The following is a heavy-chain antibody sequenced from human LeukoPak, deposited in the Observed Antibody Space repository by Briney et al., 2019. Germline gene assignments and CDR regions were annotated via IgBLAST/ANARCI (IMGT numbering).Heavy chain of an antibody. CDR1: GFTYRHYG. CDR2: IWSDATEK. CDR3: AKDAQRGFDYSNSLEY. D-gene: IGHD4-11*01. Sequence: TGGSLRLSCAASGFTYRHYGMHWVRQAPGKGLEWVAVIWSDATEKYYGDAVKGRFTISRDNSRNTLYLQMNSLRVEDTAVYYCAKDAQRGFDYSNSLEYWGQGTLVTVSS. J-gene: IGHJ4*02. V-gene: IGHV3-33*06.